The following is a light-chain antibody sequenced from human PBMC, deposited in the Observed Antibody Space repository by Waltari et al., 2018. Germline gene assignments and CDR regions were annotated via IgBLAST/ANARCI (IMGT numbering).Light chain of an antibody. J-gene: IGKJ1*01. CDR1: QSVNTY. CDR3: QQHVRLPAT. Sequence: IVFTQSPGTLSFSLGERASLSCRASQSVNTYLACYQQKHGQAPRLLIYVASSRAAGIPDRFSGSGSGTDFSLTISRLEAEDFAVYYCQQHVRLPATFGQGTKVEIK. CDR2: VAS. V-gene: IGKV3-20*01.